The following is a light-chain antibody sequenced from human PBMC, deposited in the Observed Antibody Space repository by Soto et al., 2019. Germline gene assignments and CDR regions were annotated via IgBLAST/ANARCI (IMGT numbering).Light chain of an antibody. CDR2: DAS. J-gene: IGKJ4*01. CDR3: QQCRNWPLT. Sequence: EIVVAQGPPTLFASPREGATLSCKAGQNVYNNLAWYQQRPGQPPRLLIYDASTRATGISARFSGSGYGTEFALTISSLQSEDFAVYFCQQCRNWPLTFGGGTKVDIK. V-gene: IGKV3-15*01. CDR1: QNVYNN.